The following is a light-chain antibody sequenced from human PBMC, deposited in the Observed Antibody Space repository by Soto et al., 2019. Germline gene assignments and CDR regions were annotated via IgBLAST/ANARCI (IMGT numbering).Light chain of an antibody. V-gene: IGKV1-5*01. CDR3: QQYNSQTWT. Sequence: DIQMTQSPSTLSASVGGRVTITCLASQSISSWLAWYQQKPGKAPKLLIYDASSLESGVPSRFSGSGSGTEFTLTISSLQPDDFATYYCQQYNSQTWTFGQGTKVDI. J-gene: IGKJ1*01. CDR1: QSISSW. CDR2: DAS.